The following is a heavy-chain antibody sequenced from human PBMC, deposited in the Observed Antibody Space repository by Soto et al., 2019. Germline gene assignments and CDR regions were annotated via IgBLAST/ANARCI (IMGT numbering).Heavy chain of an antibody. D-gene: IGHD3-16*02. CDR2: INHSGST. Sequence: QVQLQQWGAGLLKPSETLSLTCAVYGGSFSGYYWSWIRQPPGKGLEWIGEINHSGSTNYNPSLKSRVTISVDTSKNQFSLKLSSVTAADTAVYYCAREKYYDYIWGSYRAPYYFDYWGQGTLVTVSS. CDR1: GGSFSGYY. J-gene: IGHJ4*02. CDR3: AREKYYDYIWGSYRAPYYFDY. V-gene: IGHV4-34*01.